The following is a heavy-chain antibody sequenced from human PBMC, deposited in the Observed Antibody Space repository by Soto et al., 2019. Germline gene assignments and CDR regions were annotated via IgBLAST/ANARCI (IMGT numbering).Heavy chain of an antibody. CDR3: AKGVAGFDY. Sequence: PGGSLRLSCAASGFTFSTYAVHWVRQAPGKGLEWVALFWHDGIKIYYADSVRGRFTISRDNSRNKLYLQMNSLTAEDTAVYYCAKGVAGFDYWGQGTKVTVSS. CDR1: GFTFSTYA. D-gene: IGHD6-19*01. CDR2: FWHDGIKI. V-gene: IGHV3-33*06. J-gene: IGHJ4*02.